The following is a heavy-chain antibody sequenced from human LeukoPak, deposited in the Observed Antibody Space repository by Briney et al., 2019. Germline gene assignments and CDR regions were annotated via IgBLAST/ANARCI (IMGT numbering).Heavy chain of an antibody. CDR2: IYHSGST. V-gene: IGHV4-4*02. D-gene: IGHD3-3*01. CDR3: ARDSAYYDFWSGYYRRNGMDV. J-gene: IGHJ6*02. CDR1: GGSISSSNW. Sequence: SGTLSLTCAVSGGSISSSNWWSWVRQPPGKGLEWIGEIYHSGSTNYNPSLKSRVTISVDTSKNQFSLKLSSVTAADTAVYYCARDSAYYDFWSGYYRRNGMDVWGQGTTVTVSS.